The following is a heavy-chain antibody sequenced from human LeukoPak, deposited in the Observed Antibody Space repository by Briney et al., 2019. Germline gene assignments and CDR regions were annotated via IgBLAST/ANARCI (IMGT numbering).Heavy chain of an antibody. V-gene: IGHV3-66*01. D-gene: IGHD3-10*02. J-gene: IGHJ6*04. CDR1: GFTVSSNY. CDR2: IYSGGST. Sequence: GGSLRLSCAASGFTVSSNYMSWVRQAPGKGLEWVSVIYSGGSTYYADSVKGRFTISRDSAKNSLYLQMNSLRAEDTAVYYCAELGITMIGGVWGKGTTVTISS. CDR3: AELGITMIGGV.